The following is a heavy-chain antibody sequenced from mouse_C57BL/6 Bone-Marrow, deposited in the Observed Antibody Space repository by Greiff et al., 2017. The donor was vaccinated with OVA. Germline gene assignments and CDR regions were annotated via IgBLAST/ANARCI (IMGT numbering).Heavy chain of an antibody. J-gene: IGHJ2*01. CDR3: ARHEDGYYASYFDY. CDR2: IYPGDGGT. D-gene: IGHD2-3*01. V-gene: IGHV1-82*01. Sequence: VQLKESGPELVKPGASVKISCKASGYAFSSSWMNWVKQRPGKGLEWIGRIYPGDGGTNYNGKFKGKATLTADKSSSTAYMQLSSLTSEDSAVYFCARHEDGYYASYFDYWGQGTTLTVSS. CDR1: GYAFSSSW.